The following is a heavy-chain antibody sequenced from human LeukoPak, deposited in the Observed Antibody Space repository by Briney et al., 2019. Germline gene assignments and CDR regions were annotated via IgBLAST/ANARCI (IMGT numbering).Heavy chain of an antibody. Sequence: GGSLRLSCAASGFTVSSNYMSWVRQAPGKGLEWVSVIYSGGSTYYADSVKGRFTISRDNAKNSLYLQMNSLRAEDTAVYYCARRMRGYSHPWGQGTLVTVSS. V-gene: IGHV3-53*01. J-gene: IGHJ5*02. D-gene: IGHD5-18*01. CDR2: IYSGGST. CDR3: ARRMRGYSHP. CDR1: GFTVSSNY.